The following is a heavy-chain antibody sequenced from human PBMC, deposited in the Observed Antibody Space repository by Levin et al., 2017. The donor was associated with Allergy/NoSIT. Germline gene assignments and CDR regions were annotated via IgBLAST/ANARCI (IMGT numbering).Heavy chain of an antibody. J-gene: IGHJ4*02. CDR3: ARPITHHHNYYGSGSQDDY. D-gene: IGHD3-10*01. V-gene: IGHV4-39*01. Sequence: SETLSLTCTVSGGSISSSSYYWGWIRQPPGKGLEWIGSIYYSGSTYYNPSLKSRVTISVDTSKNQFSLKLSSVTAADTAVYYCARPITHHHNYYGSGSQDDYWGQGTLVTVSS. CDR2: IYYSGST. CDR1: GGSISSSSYY.